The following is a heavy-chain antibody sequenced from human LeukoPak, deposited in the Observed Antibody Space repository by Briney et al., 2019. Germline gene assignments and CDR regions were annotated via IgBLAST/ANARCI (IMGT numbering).Heavy chain of an antibody. D-gene: IGHD6-13*01. Sequence: SETLSLTCTVSGGSISSGSYYWSWIRQPAGKGLEWIGRIYTSGSTNYNPSLKSRVTISVDTSKNQFSLKLSSVTAADTAVYYCARVGYSSSWYQFDPWGQGTLVTVSS. CDR1: GGSISSGSYY. CDR2: IYTSGST. CDR3: ARVGYSSSWYQFDP. V-gene: IGHV4-61*02. J-gene: IGHJ5*02.